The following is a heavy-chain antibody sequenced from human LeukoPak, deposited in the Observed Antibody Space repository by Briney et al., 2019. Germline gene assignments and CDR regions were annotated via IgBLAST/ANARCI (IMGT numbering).Heavy chain of an antibody. D-gene: IGHD5-24*01. CDR3: AKDGPRRDGYNDH. V-gene: IGHV3-30*02. CDR1: GFTFSTYA. J-gene: IGHJ4*02. Sequence: PGGSLRLSCAASGFTFSTYAMHWVRQAPGKGLEWVAFIRYDGGNKYYADSVKGRFTISRDNSKSTLYLQMNSLRPEDTAVYYCAKDGPRRDGYNDHWGQGTLVTVSS. CDR2: IRYDGGNK.